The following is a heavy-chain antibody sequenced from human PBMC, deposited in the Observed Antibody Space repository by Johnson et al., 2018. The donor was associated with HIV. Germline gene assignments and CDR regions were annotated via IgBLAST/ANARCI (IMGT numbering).Heavy chain of an antibody. CDR1: GFTF. V-gene: IGHV3-30*03. D-gene: IGHD3-10*01. CDR3: TTRRSGESSGSYSLLFAFDL. CDR2: ISYDGSNK. Sequence: QVQLVESGGGLVQRGGSLRLSCAASGFTFKTWIRQAPGKGLEWVALISYDGSNKYYADSVKGRFTISRDNSKNTLYLQMNSLETEDTGVYYCTTRRSGESSGSYSLLFAFDLWGQGTMVTVSA. J-gene: IGHJ3*01.